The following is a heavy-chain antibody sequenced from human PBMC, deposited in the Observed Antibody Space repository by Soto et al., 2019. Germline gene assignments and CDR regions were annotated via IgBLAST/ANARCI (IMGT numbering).Heavy chain of an antibody. V-gene: IGHV1-3*01. J-gene: IGHJ5*02. CDR1: GYTFTSYA. CDR3: ARDLRFAIHGDQLRGWFDP. D-gene: IGHD4-17*01. CDR2: INAGNGNT. Sequence: ASVKVSSKASGYTFTSYAMHWVRQAPGQRLEWMGWINAGNGNTKYSQKFQGRVTITRDTSASTAYMELRSLRSADTAVYYCARDLRFAIHGDQLRGWFDPWGQGTLVTVSS.